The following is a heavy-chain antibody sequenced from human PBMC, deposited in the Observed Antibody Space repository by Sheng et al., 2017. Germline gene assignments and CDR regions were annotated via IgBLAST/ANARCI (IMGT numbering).Heavy chain of an antibody. J-gene: IGHJ4*02. CDR1: GFTFSSYA. CDR2: ISYDGSNK. CDR3: ARSRFYYDSSGYYYY. Sequence: QVQLVESGGGVVQPGRSLRLSCAASGFTFSSYAMHWVRQAPGKGLEWVAVISYDGSNKYYADSVKGRFTISRDNSKNTLYLQMNSLRAEDTAVYYCARSRFYYDSSGYYYYWGQGTLVTVSS. D-gene: IGHD3-22*01. V-gene: IGHV3-30*04.